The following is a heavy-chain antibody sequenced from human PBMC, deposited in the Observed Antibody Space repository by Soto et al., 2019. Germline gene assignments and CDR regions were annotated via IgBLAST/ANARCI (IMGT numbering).Heavy chain of an antibody. CDR1: GDSISISGFY. Sequence: SEPLSLTCAVSGDSISISGFYWGWIRQPPGKGLEWIGSIYYSGSTYYNPSLKSRVTISVDTPKSQFSLKMRSVTAADTAVYYCARRQQWLAGYFDYWGQGTLVTVSS. CDR3: ARRQQWLAGYFDY. V-gene: IGHV4-39*01. J-gene: IGHJ4*02. CDR2: IYYSGST. D-gene: IGHD6-19*01.